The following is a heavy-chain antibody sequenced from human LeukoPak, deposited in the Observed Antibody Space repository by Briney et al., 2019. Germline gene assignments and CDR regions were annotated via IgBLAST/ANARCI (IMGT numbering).Heavy chain of an antibody. CDR1: GFNFGEFW. CDR2: IKEDGSEK. D-gene: IGHD3-16*01. CDR3: CPGGAMGLYHNFDL. Sequence: PGGSLRLSCEASGFNFGEFWMAWVRQTPGKGLEWVADIKEDGSEKFYVDSVKGRFTISRGNSKNLLDLQMNRLRGDDTALYFSCPGGAMGLYHNFDLWGLGTLVTVSS. J-gene: IGHJ4*02. V-gene: IGHV3-7*01.